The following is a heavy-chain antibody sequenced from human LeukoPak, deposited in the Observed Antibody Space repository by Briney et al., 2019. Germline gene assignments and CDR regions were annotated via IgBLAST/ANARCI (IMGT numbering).Heavy chain of an antibody. D-gene: IGHD2-2*01. Sequence: ASVKVSCKASGGTFSSYAISWVRQAPGQGLEWMGGIIPISGTANYAQKFQGRVTITADESTSTAYMELSSLRSEDTAVYYCFVVPAAMGRIDYYYYYGMDVWGQGTTVTVSS. CDR2: IIPISGTA. CDR1: GGTFSSYA. J-gene: IGHJ6*02. V-gene: IGHV1-69*13. CDR3: FVVPAAMGRIDYYYYYGMDV.